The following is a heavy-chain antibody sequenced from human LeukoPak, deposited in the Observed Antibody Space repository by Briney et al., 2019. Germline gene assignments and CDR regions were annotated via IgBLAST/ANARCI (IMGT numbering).Heavy chain of an antibody. CDR2: INHSGST. J-gene: IGHJ6*03. V-gene: IGHV4-34*01. CDR1: GGSFSGYY. Sequence: SETLSLTCAVYGGSFSGYYWSWIRQPPGKGLEWIGEINHSGSTNYNPSLKSRVTISVDTSKNQFSLKLSSVTAADTAVYYCARGALSGSYYGYYYYYMDVWGKGTTVTVSS. D-gene: IGHD1-26*01. CDR3: ARGALSGSYYGYYYYYMDV.